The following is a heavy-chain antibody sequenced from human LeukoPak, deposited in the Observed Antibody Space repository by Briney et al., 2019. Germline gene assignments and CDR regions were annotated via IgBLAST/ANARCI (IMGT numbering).Heavy chain of an antibody. V-gene: IGHV4-39*07. D-gene: IGHD5-12*01. CDR3: ARTTEGYAGGPGYSYYYYMDV. CDR1: GGSISSSSYY. J-gene: IGHJ6*03. CDR2: IYYSGST. Sequence: SETLSLTCTVSGGSISSSSYYWGWIRQPPGKGLEWIGSIYYSGSTHYNPSLKSRVTISVDTSKNQVSLKLRSVTAADTAVYYCARTTEGYAGGPGYSYYYYMDVWGKGTTVTISS.